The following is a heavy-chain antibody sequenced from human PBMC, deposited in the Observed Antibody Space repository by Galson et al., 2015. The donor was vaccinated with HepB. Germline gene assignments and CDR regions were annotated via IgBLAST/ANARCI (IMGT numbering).Heavy chain of an antibody. D-gene: IGHD2-15*01. Sequence: SLRLSCAASGFTVSSNYMSWVRQAPGKGLEWASVIYSGGSTYYADSVRGRFTISRDNSKNTLYLQMNSLRAEDTAVYYCARDGGRHYYGMDVWGQGTTVTVSS. CDR3: ARDGGRHYYGMDV. V-gene: IGHV3-66*02. CDR2: IYSGGST. CDR1: GFTVSSNY. J-gene: IGHJ6*02.